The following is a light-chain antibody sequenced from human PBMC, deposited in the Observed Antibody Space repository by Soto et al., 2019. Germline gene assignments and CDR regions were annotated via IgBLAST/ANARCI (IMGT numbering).Light chain of an antibody. J-gene: IGLJ1*01. CDR1: KKEVGGYNY. CDR2: DVS. Sequence: QSALTPPAPLAWSSRQSIPPSRTGNKKEVGGYNYVSWYQHHPGKAPKLIIYDVSNRPSGVSNRFSGSKSGNTASLTISGLQPEDEADYYCSSYTTSNTRQIVFGTGTKVTVL. V-gene: IGLV2-14*03. CDR3: SSYTTSNTRQIV.